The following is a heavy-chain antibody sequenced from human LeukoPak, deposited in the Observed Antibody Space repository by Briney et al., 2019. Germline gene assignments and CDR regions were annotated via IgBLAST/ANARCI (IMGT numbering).Heavy chain of an antibody. J-gene: IGHJ4*02. CDR1: GYNFIDSS. V-gene: IGHV1-2*02. D-gene: IGHD1-26*01. CDR3: AREGWGPHLEY. Sequence: ASVKVSCKASGYNFIDSSMHWVRQAPGQGLEWMGWINQNSGGTNYAQNFQGRVTMTWDPSISTAYMELRSLRYDDTAVYYCAREGWGPHLEYWGQGTLVTVSS. CDR2: INQNSGGT.